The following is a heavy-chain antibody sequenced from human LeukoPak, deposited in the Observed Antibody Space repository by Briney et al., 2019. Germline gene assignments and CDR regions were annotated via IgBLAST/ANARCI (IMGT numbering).Heavy chain of an antibody. CDR1: GFTVSTNY. CDR2: IFSGGDT. J-gene: IGHJ6*03. V-gene: IGHV3-53*01. D-gene: IGHD1-14*01. CDR3: ARDSHRDYMDV. Sequence: GGSLRLSCAASGFTVSTNYMTWVRQTPGRGLEWVSVIFSGGDTYYADSVKGRFTISRDTSKNTIYLQMNNLRAEDTAVYYCARDSHRDYMDVWGQGTTVTVSS.